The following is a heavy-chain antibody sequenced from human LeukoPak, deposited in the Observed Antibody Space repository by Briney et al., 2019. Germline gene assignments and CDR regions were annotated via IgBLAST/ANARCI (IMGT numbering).Heavy chain of an antibody. CDR1: GYTFTSYD. Sequence: GASVKVSCKASGYTFTSYDINWVRQATGQGLEWMGWMNPNSGNTGYAQKFQGRVTITTDESTSTAYMELSSLRSEDTAVYYCARSVISVVVPAALDYWGQGTLVTVSS. V-gene: IGHV1-8*01. J-gene: IGHJ4*02. CDR3: ARSVISVVVPAALDY. D-gene: IGHD2-2*01. CDR2: MNPNSGNT.